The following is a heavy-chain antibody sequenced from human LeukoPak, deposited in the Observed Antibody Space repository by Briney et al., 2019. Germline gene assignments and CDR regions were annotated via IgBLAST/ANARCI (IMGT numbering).Heavy chain of an antibody. CDR2: ISGSGGST. D-gene: IGHD3-3*01. J-gene: IGHJ3*02. V-gene: IGHV3-23*01. CDR1: RFTFSSYA. Sequence: PGGSLRLSCAASRFTFSSYAMSWVRQAPGKGLEWVSAISGSGGSTFYADSVKGRFTISRDNSKNTLYLQMNSLRAEDTAIYYCAKGKAFWSGFGVFDIWGQGTMVTVSS. CDR3: AKGKAFWSGFGVFDI.